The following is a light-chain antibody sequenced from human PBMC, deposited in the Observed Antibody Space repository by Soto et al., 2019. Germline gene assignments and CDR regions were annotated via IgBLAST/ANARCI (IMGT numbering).Light chain of an antibody. Sequence: DIQLTQSPSFLSASVGDRVTITCRASQGIRRLFAWYQQKPGKAPKLLIYDASTLQSGVPSRFSGSASGTEFTLTITSLQPEDFATYHCQHLDSFPWTFGQGTKVDIK. CDR1: QGIRRL. CDR3: QHLDSFPWT. V-gene: IGKV1-9*01. CDR2: DAS. J-gene: IGKJ1*01.